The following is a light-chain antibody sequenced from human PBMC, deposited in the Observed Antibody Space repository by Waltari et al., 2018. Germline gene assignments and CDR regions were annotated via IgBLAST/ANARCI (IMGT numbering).Light chain of an antibody. CDR3: SSYTTSSTLV. V-gene: IGLV2-14*03. CDR1: HSYIGGYNF. Sequence: QSALTQPASVSGSPGQSLTISCTGSHSYIGGYNFVSLYQQHPGKAPKLMIYDLNKRPSGVSNRFSASKSGKTASLTISGLQAEDEANYYCSSYTTSSTLVFGGGTKVTVL. CDR2: DLN. J-gene: IGLJ2*01.